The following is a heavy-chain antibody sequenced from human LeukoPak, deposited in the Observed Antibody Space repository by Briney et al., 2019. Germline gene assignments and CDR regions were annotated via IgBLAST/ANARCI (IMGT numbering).Heavy chain of an antibody. CDR3: ARSDYGMDV. J-gene: IGHJ6*02. CDR1: GGSISSGSYY. CDR2: IYTSGST. Sequence: SQTLSLTCTVSGGSISSGSYYWSWIRQPAGKGLEWIGRIYTSGSTNHNPSLKSRVTISVDTSKNQFSLKLSSVTAADTAVYYCARSDYGMDVWGQGTTVTVSS. V-gene: IGHV4-61*02.